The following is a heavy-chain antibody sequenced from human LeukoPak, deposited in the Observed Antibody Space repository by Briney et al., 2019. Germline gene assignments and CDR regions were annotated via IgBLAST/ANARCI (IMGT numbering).Heavy chain of an antibody. D-gene: IGHD2-2*01. V-gene: IGHV4-34*01. CDR2: INHSGST. CDR1: GGSFSGYY. CDR3: AREGEGCSTTSCCYFDY. Sequence: SETLSLTCAVYGGSFSGYYWSWIRQPPGKGLEWIGEINHSGSTNYNPSLKSRVTISVDTSKNQFSLKLSSVTAADTAVYYCAREGEGCSTTSCCYFDYWGQGTLVTVSS. J-gene: IGHJ4*02.